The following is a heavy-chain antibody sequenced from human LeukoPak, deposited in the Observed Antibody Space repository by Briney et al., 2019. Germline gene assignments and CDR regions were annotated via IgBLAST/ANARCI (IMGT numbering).Heavy chain of an antibody. CDR3: AKDNSQLAHAYGMDV. Sequence: PGGSLRLSCAVSGITLSNYGMSWVRQAPGKGLEWVAGISDSGGSTNYADSVKGRFTISRDNSKNTLYLQMNSLRAEDTAVYYCAKDNSQLAHAYGMDVWGQGTTVTVSS. J-gene: IGHJ6*02. V-gene: IGHV3-23*01. D-gene: IGHD2/OR15-2a*01. CDR2: ISDSGGST. CDR1: GITLSNYG.